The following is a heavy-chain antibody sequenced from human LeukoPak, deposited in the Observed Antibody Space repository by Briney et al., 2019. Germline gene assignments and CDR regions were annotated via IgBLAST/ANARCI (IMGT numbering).Heavy chain of an antibody. Sequence: GGSLRLSCAASEFTFRTYSMNWVRQAPGKGLEWVSGISGSGGKTYYADSVKGRFTISRDNSKSTLYLQMNSLRAEDTAVYYCAKINLGPSDYWGQGTLVTVSS. CDR1: EFTFRTYS. CDR2: ISGSGGKT. J-gene: IGHJ4*02. V-gene: IGHV3-23*01. CDR3: AKINLGPSDY.